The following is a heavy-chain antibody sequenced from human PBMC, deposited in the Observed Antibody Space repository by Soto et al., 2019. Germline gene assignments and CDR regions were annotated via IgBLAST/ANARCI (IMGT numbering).Heavy chain of an antibody. J-gene: IGHJ4*02. D-gene: IGHD3-3*01. CDR2: IIAYDGNT. V-gene: IGHV1-18*01. Sequence: ASVKVSFKTSGYTFNTYGINWVRQAPGQGLELMGWIIAYDGNTTYAEKFQGRVTMTTDTSTSTAYMELRSLRSDDTAIYYCERDPHAFWTSYYFDYWGQGTLVTVSS. CDR3: ERDPHAFWTSYYFDY. CDR1: GYTFNTYG.